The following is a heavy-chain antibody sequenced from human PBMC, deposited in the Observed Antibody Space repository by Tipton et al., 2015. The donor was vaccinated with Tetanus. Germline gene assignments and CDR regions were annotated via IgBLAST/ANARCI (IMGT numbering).Heavy chain of an antibody. V-gene: IGHV4-34*01. CDR2: INHSGST. J-gene: IGHJ5*02. CDR3: ARGWFWFDP. D-gene: IGHD3-9*01. CDR1: GGSFSGYY. Sequence: TLSLTCAVYGGSFSGYYWSWIRQPPGKGLEWIGEINHSGSTNYNPSLKSRVTISVDTSKNQFSLKLSSVTAADTAVYYCARGWFWFDPWGQGTLVTVSS.